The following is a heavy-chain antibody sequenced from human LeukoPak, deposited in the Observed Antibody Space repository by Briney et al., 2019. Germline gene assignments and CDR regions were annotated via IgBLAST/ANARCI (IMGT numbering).Heavy chain of an antibody. CDR3: AREEDIVVVPAALRH. J-gene: IGHJ1*01. V-gene: IGHV3-21*01. CDR1: GFTFSSYS. Sequence: GGPLRLSCAASGFTFSSYSMNWVRQAPGKGLEWVSSISSSSSYIYYADSVKGRFTISRDNAKNSLYLQMNSLRAVDTAVYYCAREEDIVVVPAALRHWGQGTLVTVSS. CDR2: ISSSSSYI. D-gene: IGHD2-2*01.